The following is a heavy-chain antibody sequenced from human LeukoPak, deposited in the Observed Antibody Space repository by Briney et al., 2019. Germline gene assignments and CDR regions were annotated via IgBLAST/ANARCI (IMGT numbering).Heavy chain of an antibody. CDR3: AKDGIMVVAATPVDY. CDR2: ISGSGGST. Sequence: GGSLRLSCAASGFTFCSYAMSWVRQAPGKGLEWVSAISGSGGSTYYADSVKGRFTISRDNSKNTLYLQMNSLRAEDTAVYYCAKDGIMVVAATPVDYWGQGTLVTVSS. V-gene: IGHV3-23*01. CDR1: GFTFCSYA. D-gene: IGHD2-15*01. J-gene: IGHJ4*02.